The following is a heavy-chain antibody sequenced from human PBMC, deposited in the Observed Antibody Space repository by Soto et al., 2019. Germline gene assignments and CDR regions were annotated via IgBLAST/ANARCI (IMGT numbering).Heavy chain of an antibody. CDR3: ARDPSAMVPSGWFDP. D-gene: IGHD3-10*01. V-gene: IGHV1-69*12. CDR1: GGTFSSYA. Sequence: QVQLVQSGAEVKKPGSSVKVSCKASGGTFSSYAISWVRQAPGQGLEWMGGIIPIFGTANYAQKFQGRVTIXXDXSXTTAYMELSSLRSEDTAVYYCARDPSAMVPSGWFDPWGQGTLVTVSS. J-gene: IGHJ5*02. CDR2: IIPIFGTA.